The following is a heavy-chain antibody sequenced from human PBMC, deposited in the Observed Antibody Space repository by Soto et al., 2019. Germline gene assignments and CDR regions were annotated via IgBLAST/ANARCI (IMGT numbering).Heavy chain of an antibody. D-gene: IGHD3-22*01. CDR3: ARQDKYYDSSGGFDY. V-gene: IGHV4-39*01. J-gene: IGHJ4*02. Sequence: SETLSLTCTVSGGSISSSSYYWGWIRQPPGKGLEWIGSIYYSGSTYYNPSLKSRVTISVDTSKNQFSLKLSSVTAADTAVYYCARQDKYYDSSGGFDYWGQGTLVTVSS. CDR1: GGSISSSSYY. CDR2: IYYSGST.